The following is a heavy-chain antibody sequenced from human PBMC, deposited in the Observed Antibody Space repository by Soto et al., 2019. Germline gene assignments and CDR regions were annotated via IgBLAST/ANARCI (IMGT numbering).Heavy chain of an antibody. J-gene: IGHJ6*02. V-gene: IGHV3-7*04. Sequence: GGSLRLSCAASGFTFSSYWMSWVRQAPGKGLEWVANIKQDGSEKYYVDSVKGRFTISRDNAKNSLYLQMNSLRAEDTAVYYCARDGFRRVMSYYGMDVWGQGTTVTVSS. CDR3: ARDGFRRVMSYYGMDV. CDR2: IKQDGSEK. D-gene: IGHD3-16*01. CDR1: GFTFSSYW.